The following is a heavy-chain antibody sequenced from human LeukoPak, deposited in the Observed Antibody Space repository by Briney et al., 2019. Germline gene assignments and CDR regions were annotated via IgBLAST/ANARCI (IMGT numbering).Heavy chain of an antibody. CDR1: GGSISSSSYY. CDR2: IYYSGST. Sequence: SETLSLTCTVSGGSISSSSYYWGWIRQPPGKGLEWIGSIYYSGSTYYNPSLKSRVTISVDTSKNQFSLKLSSVTAADTAVYYCAKYCSSTSCYLAAFDIWGQGTMVTVSS. CDR3: AKYCSSTSCYLAAFDI. V-gene: IGHV4-39*01. J-gene: IGHJ3*02. D-gene: IGHD2-2*01.